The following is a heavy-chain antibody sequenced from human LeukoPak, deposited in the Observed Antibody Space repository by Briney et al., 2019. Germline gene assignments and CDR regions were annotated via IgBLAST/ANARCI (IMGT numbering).Heavy chain of an antibody. CDR2: VNHSGST. Sequence: SETLSLTCAVYGGSFSGYYWSWIRQPPGKGLEWIGDVNHSGSTNYNPSLKSRVAISVDTSKNQFSLKLSSVTAADTAVYYCASLTMIVVPWGQGTLVTVSS. J-gene: IGHJ4*02. CDR3: ASLTMIVVP. CDR1: GGSFSGYY. V-gene: IGHV4-34*01. D-gene: IGHD3-22*01.